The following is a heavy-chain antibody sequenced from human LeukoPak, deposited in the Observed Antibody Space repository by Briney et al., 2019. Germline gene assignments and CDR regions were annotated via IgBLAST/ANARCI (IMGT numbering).Heavy chain of an antibody. V-gene: IGHV3-30*18. D-gene: IGHD3-22*01. J-gene: IGHJ4*02. CDR3: AKDRGSSSGNYYGYFDY. CDR2: ISYDGFNK. Sequence: AGGSLRLSCAASGFTSNNYGMHWVRQAPGKGLEWVAVISYDGFNKYYADSVKGRFTISRDNSKNTLYLQMNSLRPEDTSVYYCAKDRGSSSGNYYGYFDYWGQGTLVTVSS. CDR1: GFTSNNYG.